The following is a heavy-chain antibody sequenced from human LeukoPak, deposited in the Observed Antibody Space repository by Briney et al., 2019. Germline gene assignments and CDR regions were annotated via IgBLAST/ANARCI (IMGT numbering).Heavy chain of an antibody. CDR1: GFTVTGNY. D-gene: IGHD3-3*01. J-gene: IGHJ6*02. Sequence: GGSLRLSCAASGFTVTGNYMSWVRQAPGKGLEWVSVIYSGGSTFYADSVKGRFTISRDNSKNTLFLQMHSLRAEDTAVYYCARDAPDPYYDFWSGYPYKYYGMDVWGQGTTVTVSS. CDR2: IYSGGST. V-gene: IGHV3-53*01. CDR3: ARDAPDPYYDFWSGYPYKYYGMDV.